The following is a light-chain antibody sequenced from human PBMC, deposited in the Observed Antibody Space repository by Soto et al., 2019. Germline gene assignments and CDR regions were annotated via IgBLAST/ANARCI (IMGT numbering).Light chain of an antibody. J-gene: IGLJ1*01. Sequence: QSVLTQPPSVSGAPGQRVTISCTGSSSNIGAGYDVHWYQQLPGTAPKLIIYGNNNRPSGVPDRFSGSKSGTSASLAITGLQAEYEADYYCQSYASSLSYVFGTGTKVTVL. CDR3: QSYASSLSYV. CDR1: SSNIGAGYD. CDR2: GNN. V-gene: IGLV1-40*01.